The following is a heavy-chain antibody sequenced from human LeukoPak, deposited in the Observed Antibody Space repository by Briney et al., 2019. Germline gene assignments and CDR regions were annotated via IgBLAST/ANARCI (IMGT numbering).Heavy chain of an antibody. CDR3: TRSGFGGGVHFDY. J-gene: IGHJ4*02. D-gene: IGHD3-16*01. Sequence: HAASVKVSCKASGYTFTNYDINWVRQTAGQGLEWMGWMNPNSGDTDYVEKFQGRVTMTRDTSMNTAYMELSSLRSDDTAVYYCTRSGFGGGVHFDYWGQGTPVTVSS. CDR1: GYTFTNYD. V-gene: IGHV1-8*01. CDR2: MNPNSGDT.